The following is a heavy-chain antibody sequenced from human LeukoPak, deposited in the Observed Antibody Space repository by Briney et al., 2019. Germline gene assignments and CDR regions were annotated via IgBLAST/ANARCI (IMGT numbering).Heavy chain of an antibody. CDR2: ISGAGSGT. V-gene: IGHV3-23*01. D-gene: IGHD3-3*01. Sequence: GGSLRLSCAASGFTFSNYAMSWVRQAPGKGLEWVSGISGAGSGTYYADSVKGRFTISRVNSKSTLYLQMNSLGAEDTAVYYCAKARGFLGRLADYWGQGTLVTVSS. J-gene: IGHJ4*02. CDR3: AKARGFLGRLADY. CDR1: GFTFSNYA.